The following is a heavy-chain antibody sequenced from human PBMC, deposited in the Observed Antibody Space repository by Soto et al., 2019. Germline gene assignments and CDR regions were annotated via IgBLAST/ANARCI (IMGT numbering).Heavy chain of an antibody. V-gene: IGHV4-31*03. CDR2: IYYSGST. J-gene: IGHJ3*02. Sequence: QVQLQESGPGLVEPSQTLSLTCTVSGGSISSGGYYWSWIRQHPGKGLEWIGYIYYSGSTYYNPSLKSRVTISVDTSKNQFSLKLSSVTAADTAVYYCARHFYDSSADDAFDIWGQGTMVTVSS. D-gene: IGHD3-22*01. CDR3: ARHFYDSSADDAFDI. CDR1: GGSISSGGYY.